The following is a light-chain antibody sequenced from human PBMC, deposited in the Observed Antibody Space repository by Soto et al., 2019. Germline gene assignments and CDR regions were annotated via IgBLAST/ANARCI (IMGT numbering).Light chain of an antibody. Sequence: EIVLTQSPAALSVSPGERATLSCWASQSVGTTLNWYQQKPGQAPRLLIYDTYIRATGIPARFSGSGSGTEFTLTIASLQSEDFGVYYCQRFNRWPLAFGGGTKVEI. CDR3: QRFNRWPLA. CDR2: DTY. CDR1: QSVGTT. J-gene: IGKJ4*01. V-gene: IGKV3-15*01.